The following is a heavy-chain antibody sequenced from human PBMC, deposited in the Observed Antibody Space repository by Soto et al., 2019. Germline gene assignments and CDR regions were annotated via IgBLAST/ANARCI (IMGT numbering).Heavy chain of an antibody. D-gene: IGHD1-1*01. CDR1: GFTFSTYA. CDR2: ISGSGGSI. J-gene: IGHJ6*02. CDR3: VKGYWKGDV. Sequence: EVPLLESRGGLVQPGGSLRLSCAASGFTFSTYAMNWVRQAPGNGLEWVSAISGSGGSIHYADSVKGRFTISRDNSKNTLYLQMNSLRDEDTAVYHCVKGYWKGDVWGQGTTVTVSS. V-gene: IGHV3-23*01.